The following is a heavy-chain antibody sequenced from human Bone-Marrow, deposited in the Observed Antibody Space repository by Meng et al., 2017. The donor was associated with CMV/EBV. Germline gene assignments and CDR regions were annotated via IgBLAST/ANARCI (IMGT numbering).Heavy chain of an antibody. CDR2: INPSSGVT. V-gene: IGHV1-2*02. D-gene: IGHD2-15*01. J-gene: IGHJ4*02. CDR3: ARDSTPIDY. Sequence: KVSCKTSGYRFSSNYMQWVRQAPGHGLEWMDWINPSSGVTRYAQKFQGRVTMTRDTSISTVYMELSSLTFDDTAVYYCARDSTPIDYWGPGTLVTVSS. CDR1: GYRFSSNY.